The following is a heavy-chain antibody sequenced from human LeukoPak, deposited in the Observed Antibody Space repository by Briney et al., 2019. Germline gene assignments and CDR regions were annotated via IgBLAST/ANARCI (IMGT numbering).Heavy chain of an antibody. V-gene: IGHV1-69*05. CDR3: ARCPIAVAGIGYNWFDP. D-gene: IGHD6-19*01. J-gene: IGHJ5*02. CDR2: IIPIFGTA. Sequence: ASVKVSCKASGGTFSSYAISWVRQAPGQGLEWMGRIIPIFGTANYAQKFQGRVTITTDESTSTAYMELSSLRSEDTAVYYCARCPIAVAGIGYNWFDPWGQGTLVTVSS. CDR1: GGTFSSYA.